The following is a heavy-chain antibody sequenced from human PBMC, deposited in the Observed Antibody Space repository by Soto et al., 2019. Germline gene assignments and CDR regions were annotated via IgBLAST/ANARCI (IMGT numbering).Heavy chain of an antibody. D-gene: IGHD3-3*01. Sequence: ASVKVSCKASGYTFTSYGISWVRQAPGQGLEWMGWISAFNGYTNYAQKLQGRVTMTTDTSTSTAYMELRSLRSDDTAVYYCARDSQDDFWSGFDYWGQGTLVTVSS. CDR2: ISAFNGYT. V-gene: IGHV1-18*01. J-gene: IGHJ4*02. CDR3: ARDSQDDFWSGFDY. CDR1: GYTFTSYG.